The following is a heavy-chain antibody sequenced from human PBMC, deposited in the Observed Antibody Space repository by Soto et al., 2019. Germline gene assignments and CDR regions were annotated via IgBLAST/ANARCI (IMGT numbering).Heavy chain of an antibody. CDR1: GFTFSSYA. V-gene: IGHV3-30-3*01. CDR3: ASGSEWRIFGVVRSYGMDV. J-gene: IGHJ6*02. D-gene: IGHD3-3*01. Sequence: GGSLRLSCAASGFTFSSYAMHWVRQAPGKGLEWVAVISYDGSNKYYGDSVKGRFTISRDNSKNWLYQQMNSLRAEDTAVYYCASGSEWRIFGVVRSYGMDVWGQGTTVTVSS. CDR2: ISYDGSNK.